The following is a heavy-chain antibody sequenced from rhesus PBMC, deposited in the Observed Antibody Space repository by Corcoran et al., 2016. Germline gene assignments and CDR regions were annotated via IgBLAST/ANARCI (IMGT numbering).Heavy chain of an antibody. CDR3: ARVSTTSDGLNS. V-gene: IGHV4-106*01. J-gene: IGHJ6*01. D-gene: IGHD2-2*01. CDR1: GGSISDAYF. CDR2: IYGSGGGT. Sequence: QVQLQESGPGLVKSSETLSLTGAASGGSISDAYFWDWIRQPPGKGLEWIGYIYGSGGGTNYNPSLKNRATISIDTSKSQFSLKLTSVTAADTAVYHCARVSTTSDGLNSWGQGVVVTVSS.